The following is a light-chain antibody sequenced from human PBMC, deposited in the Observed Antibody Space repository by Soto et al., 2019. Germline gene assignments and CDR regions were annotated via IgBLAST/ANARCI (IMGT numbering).Light chain of an antibody. V-gene: IGLV2-14*01. CDR2: EVY. CDR1: SSDVGDYNY. J-gene: IGLJ1*01. Sequence: QSALTQPASVSGSPGQSITISCTGTSSDVGDYNYVSWYQQHPGKAPKLIIYEVYNRPSGVSNRFSGSKSGNTASLTISRLQAEDEADYFYSSYTSTNTLCVFGTGTKVTVL. CDR3: SSYTSTNTLCV.